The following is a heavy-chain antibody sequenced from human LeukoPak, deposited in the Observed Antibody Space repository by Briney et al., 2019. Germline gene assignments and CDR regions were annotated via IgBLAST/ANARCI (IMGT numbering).Heavy chain of an antibody. CDR1: GFTLTNYW. J-gene: IGHJ6*02. V-gene: IGHV3-20*04. D-gene: IGHD6-19*01. Sequence: PGGSLRLSCAASGFTLTNYWMGWVRQAPGKGLEWVSGINWSGSSIGYADSVKGRFTISRDNGKNALYLQMDDLRLEDAALYYCAKDRASVATVMDVWGLGTTVAVSS. CDR3: AKDRASVATVMDV. CDR2: INWSGSSI.